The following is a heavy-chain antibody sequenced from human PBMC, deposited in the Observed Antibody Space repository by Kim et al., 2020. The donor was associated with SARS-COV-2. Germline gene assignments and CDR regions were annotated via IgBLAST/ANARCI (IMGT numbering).Heavy chain of an antibody. CDR3: ARGKGGSSPAGTNYFDY. CDR1: GFTFSSYS. Sequence: GGSLRLSCAASGFTFSSYSMNWVRQAPGKGLEWVSYISSSSSTIYYADSVKGRFTISRDNAKNSLYLQMNSLRDEDTAVYYCARGKGGSSPAGTNYFDYWGQGTLVTVSS. J-gene: IGHJ4*02. CDR2: ISSSSSTI. V-gene: IGHV3-48*02. D-gene: IGHD1-26*01.